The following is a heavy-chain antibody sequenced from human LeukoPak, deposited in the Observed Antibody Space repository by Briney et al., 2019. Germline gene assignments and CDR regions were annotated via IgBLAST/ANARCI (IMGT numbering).Heavy chain of an antibody. V-gene: IGHV4-30-2*01. CDR3: ARGDYCGGACYPDDGWFDP. Sequence: PSETLSLTCAVSGGSITSGGYSWNWIRQPPGKGLEWIGYIYHSATTYYNPSLGSRVTISVDRFKNQFSLKLSSVIAADTAVYYCARGDYCGGACYPDDGWFDPWGQGTLVTVSS. J-gene: IGHJ5*02. CDR1: GGSITSGGYS. CDR2: IYHSATT. D-gene: IGHD2-21*02.